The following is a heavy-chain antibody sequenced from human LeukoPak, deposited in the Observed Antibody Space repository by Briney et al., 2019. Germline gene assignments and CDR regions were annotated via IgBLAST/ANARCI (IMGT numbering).Heavy chain of an antibody. Sequence: PSETLSLTCTVSGGSISSYYWSWIRQPTGKGLEWIGRIYTSGSTNYNPSLKSRVTMSVDTSKNQFSLKLSSVTAADTAVYYCARGLSVVVPAADHDAFDIWGQGTMVTVSS. CDR1: GGSISSYY. V-gene: IGHV4-4*07. J-gene: IGHJ3*02. CDR2: IYTSGST. D-gene: IGHD2-2*01. CDR3: ARGLSVVVPAADHDAFDI.